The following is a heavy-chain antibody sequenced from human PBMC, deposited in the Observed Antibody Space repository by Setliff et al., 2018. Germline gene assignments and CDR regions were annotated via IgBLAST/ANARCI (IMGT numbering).Heavy chain of an antibody. V-gene: IGHV4-59*01. D-gene: IGHD3-3*01. J-gene: IGHJ3*02. Sequence: PSETLSLTCTVSGDSMTSSYWTWIRQTPGRGLEWIGYISYSGTTNYNPSLKSRVTISSDTSNNQFYLSLTSVNTADTALYFCAKATRQSLFAMSLDALDIWGQGSMVTVSS. CDR3: AKATRQSLFAMSLDALDI. CDR2: ISYSGTT. CDR1: GDSMTSSY.